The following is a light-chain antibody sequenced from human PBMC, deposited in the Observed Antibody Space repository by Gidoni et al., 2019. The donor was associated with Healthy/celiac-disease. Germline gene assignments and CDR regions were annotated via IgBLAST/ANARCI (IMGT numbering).Light chain of an antibody. CDR3: QQSYSTPQT. Sequence: DIQITQSPFSLSASVGDRVTITCRASQSISSYLNWYQQKPGKAPKLMIYAASSLQSGVPSRFSCSASGTAFTLTISSLQPDDFATYYRQQSYSTPQTFGQGTKVEIK. CDR1: QSISSY. J-gene: IGKJ1*01. V-gene: IGKV1-39*01. CDR2: AAS.